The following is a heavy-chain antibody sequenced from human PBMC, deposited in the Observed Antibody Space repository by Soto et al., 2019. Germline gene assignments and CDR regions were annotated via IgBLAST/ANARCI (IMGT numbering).Heavy chain of an antibody. CDR3: ARDPSIVVRPVDYYYGMDV. CDR2: IRSSSSNI. Sequence: PGGSLRLSCAASGFTFSRYGMHWVRQAPGKGLEWVSYIRSSSSNIYYADSVKGRFTISRDNAKNSLYLQMNSLRDEDTAVYYCARDPSIVVRPVDYYYGMDVWGQGTTVTVSS. J-gene: IGHJ6*02. V-gene: IGHV3-48*02. D-gene: IGHD1-26*01. CDR1: GFTFSRYG.